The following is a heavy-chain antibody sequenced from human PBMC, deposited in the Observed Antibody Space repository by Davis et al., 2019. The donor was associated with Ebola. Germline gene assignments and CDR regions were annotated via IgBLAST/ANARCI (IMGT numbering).Heavy chain of an antibody. Sequence: SWVRQPPGKGLEWIGYIYYRGGTYYNPSLKSRVIISVDTSKSQFSLKLSSVTAADTAVYFCARSVVRGVIFYFDSWGQGTLVTVSS. CDR2: IYYRGGT. D-gene: IGHD3-10*01. J-gene: IGHJ4*02. V-gene: IGHV4-30-4*08. CDR3: ARSVVRGVIFYFDS.